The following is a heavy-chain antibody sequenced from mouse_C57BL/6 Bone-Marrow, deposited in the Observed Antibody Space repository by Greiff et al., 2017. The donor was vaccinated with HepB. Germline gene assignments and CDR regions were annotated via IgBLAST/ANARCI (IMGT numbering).Heavy chain of an antibody. J-gene: IGHJ2*01. V-gene: IGHV1-82*01. Sequence: QVQLKESGPELVKPGASVKISCKASGYAFSSSWMNWVKQRPGKGLEWIGRIYPGDGDTNYNGKFKGKATLTADKSSSTAYIQLSSLTSEDSAVYFCARGRSTMITFDYWGQGTTLTVSS. CDR1: GYAFSSSW. CDR3: ARGRSTMITFDY. CDR2: IYPGDGDT. D-gene: IGHD2-4*01.